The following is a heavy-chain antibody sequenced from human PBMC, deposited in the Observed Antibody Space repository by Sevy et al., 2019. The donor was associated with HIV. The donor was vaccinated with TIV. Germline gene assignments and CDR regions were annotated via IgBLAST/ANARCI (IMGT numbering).Heavy chain of an antibody. CDR1: GFTFSNAW. Sequence: GGSLRLSCAASGFTFSNAWMNWVRQAPGKGLEWVGRIRSKSDGETTDDAAPVKGKFTISRDDSKNKLYLQMNNLKTEDTGGYYCNTERFRYCSGCTCLSSDFWGQGTLVTVSS. V-gene: IGHV3-15*01. J-gene: IGHJ4*02. D-gene: IGHD2-15*01. CDR3: NTERFRYCSGCTCLSSDF. CDR2: IRSKSDGETT.